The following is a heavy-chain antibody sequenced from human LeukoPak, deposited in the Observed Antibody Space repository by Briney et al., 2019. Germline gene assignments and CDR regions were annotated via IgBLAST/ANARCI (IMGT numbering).Heavy chain of an antibody. J-gene: IGHJ5*02. CDR3: ARESGYHGSGFDP. V-gene: IGHV3-23*01. CDR1: GFTFSHHG. CDR2: VGPSGART. Sequence: GGSLRLSCAASGFTFSHHGMNWVRQAPGKGLEWVSGVGPSGARTYYADSVKGRFTVSRDNSKNRVFLQMNSLRDEDTAVYYCARESGYHGSGFDPWGQGTLVTASS. D-gene: IGHD3-10*01.